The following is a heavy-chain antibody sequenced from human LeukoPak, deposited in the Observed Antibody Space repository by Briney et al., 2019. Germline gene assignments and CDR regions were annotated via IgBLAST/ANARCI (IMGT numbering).Heavy chain of an antibody. V-gene: IGHV3-30*14. CDR1: GFTFSSYA. J-gene: IGHJ4*02. Sequence: GGSLRLSCVASGFTFSSYAMHWVRQAPGKGLEWVAVISYDGDDGSNKYYADSVKGRFTISRDNSKNTLYLQMNTLRAEDTAVYYCARGQARSFDYWGQGTLVTVSS. CDR2: ISYDGDDGSNK. CDR3: ARGQARSFDY.